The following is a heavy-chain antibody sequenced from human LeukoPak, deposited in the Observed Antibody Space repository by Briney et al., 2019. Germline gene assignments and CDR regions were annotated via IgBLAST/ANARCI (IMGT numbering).Heavy chain of an antibody. D-gene: IGHD3-16*01. V-gene: IGHV3-23*01. Sequence: GGSLRLSCAASGVSFSGYAMSWVRQAPGKGLEWVSTITDSGGRTFYADSVKGRVTISRDNSKNTLYLQMNSLRAEGTALYYCAKGGRSSTYTFDIWGQGTMVTVSS. CDR2: ITDSGGRT. J-gene: IGHJ3*02. CDR1: GVSFSGYA. CDR3: AKGGRSSTYTFDI.